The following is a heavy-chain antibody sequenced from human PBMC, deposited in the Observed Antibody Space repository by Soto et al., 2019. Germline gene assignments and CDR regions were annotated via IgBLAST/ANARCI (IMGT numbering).Heavy chain of an antibody. J-gene: IGHJ6*03. CDR3: ARVILSIEPEYIWAVSYMDV. D-gene: IGHD3-16*01. CDR2: INHSGST. Sequence: NPSETLSLTCAVYGGSFSGYYWSWIRQPPGKGLEWIGEINHSGSTNYNPSLKSRVTISVDTSKNQFSLKLSSVTAADTAVYYCARVILSIEPEYIWAVSYMDVWGKGTTVTVSS. CDR1: GGSFSGYY. V-gene: IGHV4-34*01.